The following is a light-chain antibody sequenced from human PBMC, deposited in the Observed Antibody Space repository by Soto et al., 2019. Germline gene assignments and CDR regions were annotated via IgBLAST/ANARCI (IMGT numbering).Light chain of an antibody. CDR1: QTVTNNY. CDR3: QRYGSSTT. CDR2: GAS. J-gene: IGKJ1*01. Sequence: IVLTLSPGTLSLSPGDRATLSCRASQTVTNNYLAWYQQQPGQAPRLLIYGASSRATGIPDRFSGSGSGTYFTVTISRLEPEDFAVYYCQRYGSSTTFGQGTKVDIK. V-gene: IGKV3-20*01.